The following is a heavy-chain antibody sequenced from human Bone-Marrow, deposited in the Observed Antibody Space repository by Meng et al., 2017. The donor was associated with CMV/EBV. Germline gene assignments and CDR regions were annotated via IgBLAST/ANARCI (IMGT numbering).Heavy chain of an antibody. J-gene: IGHJ4*02. Sequence: SCAASGFTFSSYAMHWVRQAPGKGLEWVAVISYDGSNKYYADSVKGRFTISRDNSKNTLYLQMNSLRAEDTAVYYCARDIGSTSSFFDYWGQGTLVTVSS. CDR2: ISYDGSNK. CDR1: GFTFSSYA. CDR3: ARDIGSTSSFFDY. D-gene: IGHD2-2*01. V-gene: IGHV3-30-3*01.